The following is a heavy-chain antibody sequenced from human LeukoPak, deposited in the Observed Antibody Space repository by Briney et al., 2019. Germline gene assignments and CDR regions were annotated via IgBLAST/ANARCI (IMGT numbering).Heavy chain of an antibody. CDR1: GFTFSSYE. V-gene: IGHV3-48*03. D-gene: IGHD2-21*02. CDR2: ISSSGSTI. J-gene: IGHJ4*02. CDR3: ARTTTYCGGDCYSPFDY. Sequence: GGSLRLSCAASGFTFSSYEMNWVRQAPGKGLEWVSYISSSGSTIYYADSVKGRFTISRDNAKNSLYLQMNSLRAEDTAVYYCARTTTYCGGDCYSPFDYWGQGTLVTVSS.